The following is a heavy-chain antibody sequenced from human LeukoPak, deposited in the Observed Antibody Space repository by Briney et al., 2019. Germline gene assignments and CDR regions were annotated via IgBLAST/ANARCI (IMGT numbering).Heavy chain of an antibody. J-gene: IGHJ3*02. CDR2: IYYSGST. CDR3: AGRLWRRDGYNLSAFDI. D-gene: IGHD5-24*01. CDR1: GDSISSYY. V-gene: IGHV4-59*01. Sequence: SETLSLPCTVSGDSISSYYWNWLRQPPGKALEWIGYIYYSGSTNYNPSLKSRVTISVDTSKSQFSLKLSSVTAADTAVYYCAGRLWRRDGYNLSAFDIWGQGTMVTVSS.